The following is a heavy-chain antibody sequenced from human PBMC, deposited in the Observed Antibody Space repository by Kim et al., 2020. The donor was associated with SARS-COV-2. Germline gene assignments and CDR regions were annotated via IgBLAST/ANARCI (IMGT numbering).Heavy chain of an antibody. Sequence: YADSLKCRFTISRDNAKNSLYLQMNSLRAEDTAVYYCARSNGVWLAVLEYWGQGTLVTVSS. CDR3: ARSNGVWLAVLEY. D-gene: IGHD6-6*01. V-gene: IGHV3-48*01. J-gene: IGHJ4*02.